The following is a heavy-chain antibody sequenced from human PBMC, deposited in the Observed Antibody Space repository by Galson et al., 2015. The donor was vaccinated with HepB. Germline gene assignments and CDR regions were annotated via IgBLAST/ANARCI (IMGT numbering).Heavy chain of an antibody. D-gene: IGHD4-23*01. J-gene: IGHJ4*02. CDR2: ISGDADNT. V-gene: IGHV3-23*01. CDR1: GFTFTNYG. CDR3: ARDVGGSAFFDC. Sequence: SLRLSCAASGFTFTNYGMSWVRQAPGKGLEWVSTISGDADNTHYADSVKGRFTISRDNSKSVLYLQMNSLRGEDTALYYCARDVGGSAFFDCWGQGTLVTVSS.